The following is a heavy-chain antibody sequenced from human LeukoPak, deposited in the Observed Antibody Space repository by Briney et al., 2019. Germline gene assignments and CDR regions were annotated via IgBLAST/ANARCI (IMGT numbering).Heavy chain of an antibody. CDR1: GFTFSSYA. D-gene: IGHD3-10*01. CDR3: ARGGDDGDYFDY. Sequence: GGSRRLSCAASGFTFSSYAMHWVRQAPGKGLEWVAVISYDGSNKYYADSVKGRFTISRDNSKNTLYLQMNSLRAEDTAVYYCARGGDDGDYFDYWGQGTLVTVSS. J-gene: IGHJ4*02. V-gene: IGHV3-30-3*01. CDR2: ISYDGSNK.